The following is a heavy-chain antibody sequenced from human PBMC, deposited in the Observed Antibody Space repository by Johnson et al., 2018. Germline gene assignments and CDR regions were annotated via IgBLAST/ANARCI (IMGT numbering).Heavy chain of an antibody. CDR1: GGSISSYY. D-gene: IGHD6-19*01. J-gene: IGHJ3*02. CDR2: IYYSGST. CDR3: ARVMGLGGGSSGWHDAFDI. V-gene: IGHV4-59*12. Sequence: QVQLQESGPGLVKPSETLSLTCTVSGGSISSYYWSWIRQPPGKGLEWIGYIYYSGSTNYNPSLKSRVTISVDTSKNQFSLKLSPVTAAAPAVYYRARVMGLGGGSSGWHDAFDIWGQGTMVTVSS.